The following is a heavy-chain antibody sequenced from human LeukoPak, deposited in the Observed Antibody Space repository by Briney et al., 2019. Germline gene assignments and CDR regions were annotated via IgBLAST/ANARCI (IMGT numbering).Heavy chain of an antibody. CDR1: GYTFTSYD. V-gene: IGHV1-8*01. CDR2: MNPNSGNT. J-gene: IGHJ6*03. CDR3: AARSYYKDYYYMDV. D-gene: IGHD3-10*01. Sequence: SVKVSCKASGYTFTSYDINWVRQATGQGLEWMGWMNPNSGNTGYAQKFQGRVTMTRNTSISTAYMELSSLRSEDTAVYYCAARSYYKDYYYMDVWGKGTTVTVSS.